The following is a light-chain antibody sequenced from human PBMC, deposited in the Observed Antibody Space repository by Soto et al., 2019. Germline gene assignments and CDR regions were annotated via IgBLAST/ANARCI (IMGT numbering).Light chain of an antibody. CDR3: QVWDSRSESDV. J-gene: IGLJ2*01. V-gene: IGLV3-21*04. CDR1: KIGSYS. Sequence: SYELTQPPSVSLAPGKTASITCGGNKIGSYSVNWYQRKPGQAPVLVIYHDSDRPSGIPERFSGSNSGDTATLSISGVEAGDEADYYCQVWDSRSESDVFGGGTKLTVL. CDR2: HDS.